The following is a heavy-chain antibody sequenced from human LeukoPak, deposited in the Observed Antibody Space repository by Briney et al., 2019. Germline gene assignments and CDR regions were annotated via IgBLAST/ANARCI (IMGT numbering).Heavy chain of an antibody. CDR3: ATDGVDSSGYRRIVTTHFDI. CDR2: FDPEDGET. Sequence: GASVKVSCKVSGYTLTELSMHWVRQAPGKGLEWMGGFDPEDGETIYAQKFQGRVTMTEDTSTDTAYMELSSLRSEDSAVYYCATDGVDSSGYRRIVTTHFDIWGQGTMVTVSS. J-gene: IGHJ3*02. D-gene: IGHD3-22*01. V-gene: IGHV1-24*01. CDR1: GYTLTELS.